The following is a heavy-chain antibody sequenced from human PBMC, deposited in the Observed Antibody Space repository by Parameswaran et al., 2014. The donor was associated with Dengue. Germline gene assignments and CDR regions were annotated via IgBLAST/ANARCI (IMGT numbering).Heavy chain of an antibody. J-gene: IGHJ3*02. Sequence: VRQMPGKGLEWMGVIYPADSETKYRPSFQGHVTMSVDKSITTAYLQWSSLEASDTAMYYCAKSQDSSGRDAFDIWGQGTMVTVSS. V-gene: IGHV5-51*01. CDR2: IYPADSET. D-gene: IGHD3-22*01. CDR3: AKSQDSSGRDAFDI.